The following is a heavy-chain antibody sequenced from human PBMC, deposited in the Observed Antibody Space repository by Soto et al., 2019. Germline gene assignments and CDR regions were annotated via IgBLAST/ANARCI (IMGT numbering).Heavy chain of an antibody. CDR3: ARPYPGIAPPRPFDY. J-gene: IGHJ4*02. V-gene: IGHV4-39*01. Sequence: QLQLQESGPGLVKPSETLSLTCTVSGGSISSSSYYWGWIRQPPGKGLEWIGSIYYSGSTYYNPSLKRRVTKPVDTSKNQFSLKLSSVTAADTAVYYCARPYPGIAPPRPFDYWGQGTLVTVSS. CDR1: GGSISSSSYY. CDR2: IYYSGST. D-gene: IGHD6-13*01.